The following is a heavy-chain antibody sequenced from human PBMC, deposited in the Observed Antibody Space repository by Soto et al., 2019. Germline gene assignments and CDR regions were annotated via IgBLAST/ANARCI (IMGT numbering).Heavy chain of an antibody. CDR2: IWDDGRNK. D-gene: IGHD3-10*01. CDR3: ARDPSEGSYYVFDY. CDR1: GFTFGSFG. J-gene: IGHJ4*02. Sequence: PGGSLRLSCAASGFTFGSFGMHWVRQAPGKGLEWVAVIWDDGRNKYYADSVKGRFTISRDNFKNTLYLQMSSLRAEDTAVYYCARDPSEGSYYVFDYWGQGALVTVSS. V-gene: IGHV3-33*01.